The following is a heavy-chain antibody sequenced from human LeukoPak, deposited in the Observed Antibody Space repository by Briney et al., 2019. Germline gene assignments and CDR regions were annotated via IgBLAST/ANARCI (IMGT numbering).Heavy chain of an antibody. J-gene: IGHJ4*02. V-gene: IGHV3-30*18. CDR3: AKVKIKWELLYGSIFDY. CDR1: GFTFSSYG. CDR2: ISYDGSNK. D-gene: IGHD1-26*01. Sequence: GGSLRLSCAASGFTFSSYGMHWVRQAPGKGLEWVAVISYDGSNKYYADSVKGRFTISRDNSKNTLYLQMNSLRAEDTAVYYCAKVKIKWELLYGSIFDYWGQGTLVTVSS.